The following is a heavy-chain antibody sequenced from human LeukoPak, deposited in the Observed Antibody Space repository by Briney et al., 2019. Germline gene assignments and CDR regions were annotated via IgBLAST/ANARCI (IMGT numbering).Heavy chain of an antibody. CDR3: SRPTIVRGVPYYFDY. CDR2: IYYSGST. J-gene: IGHJ4*02. V-gene: IGHV4-39*01. D-gene: IGHD3-10*01. Sequence: SETLSLTCTVSGGSISSSSYYWGWIRQPPGKGLEWIVSIYYSGSTYYNPARKIRVTITVHTSKNQFSLMLSSVTAADTAVYYCSRPTIVRGVPYYFDYWGQGTLVTVSS. CDR1: GGSISSSSYY.